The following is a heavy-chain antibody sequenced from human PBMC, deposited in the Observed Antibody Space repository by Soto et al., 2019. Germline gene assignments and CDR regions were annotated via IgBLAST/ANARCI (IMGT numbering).Heavy chain of an antibody. Sequence: SLRLSCAASGFTFSDFYMSWIRQAPGKGLEWVSYISSSSTYTNYADSVKGRFTISRDNAKNSLYLQMSSLRAEDTAVYYCARVPYYYTSGTDYGMDVWGQGTTVTVSS. CDR1: GFTFSDFY. D-gene: IGHD3-10*01. J-gene: IGHJ6*02. CDR2: ISSSSTYT. V-gene: IGHV3-11*06. CDR3: ARVPYYYTSGTDYGMDV.